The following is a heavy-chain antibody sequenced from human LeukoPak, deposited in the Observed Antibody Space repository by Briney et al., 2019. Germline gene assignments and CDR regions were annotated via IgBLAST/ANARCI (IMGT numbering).Heavy chain of an antibody. CDR3: AKSRSWFYFDY. Sequence: GGSLRLSCAASGFTFSSYAMSWVRQAPGKGLEWVSAISGSGGSTYYADSVKGRFTISRDNSKNTLYLQMNSLTVEDTAVYYCAKSRSWFYFDYWGQGILVTVSS. CDR2: ISGSGGST. CDR1: GFTFSSYA. J-gene: IGHJ4*02. V-gene: IGHV3-23*01. D-gene: IGHD6-13*01.